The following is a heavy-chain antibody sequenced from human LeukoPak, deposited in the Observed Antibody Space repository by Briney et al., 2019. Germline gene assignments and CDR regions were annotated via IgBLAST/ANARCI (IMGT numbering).Heavy chain of an antibody. CDR3: ARSETTYYYDSSVYFYYYYGMDV. J-gene: IGHJ6*02. Sequence: PGGSLRLSCAASGFTFSNYWMTWVRQAPGKGLEWAANIKQDGSEKYYVDSVKVRFTISRDNAKNSLYLQMNSLRAEDTAVYYCARSETTYYYDSSVYFYYYYGMDVWGQGTTVTVSS. CDR2: IKQDGSEK. V-gene: IGHV3-7*01. D-gene: IGHD3-22*01. CDR1: GFTFSNYW.